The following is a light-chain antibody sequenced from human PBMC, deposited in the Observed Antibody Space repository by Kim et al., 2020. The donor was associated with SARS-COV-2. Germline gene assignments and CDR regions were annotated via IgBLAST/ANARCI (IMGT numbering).Light chain of an antibody. V-gene: IGKV1-27*01. CDR1: QDISNY. Sequence: DIQMTQSPSSLSASVGDRVTITCRASQDISNYLAWYQQKPGKVPKLLIYAASTLQSGVPSRFRGSASGTDFTLTISSLQPEDVATYYCQKYNSAPRTFGQGTKVDIK. J-gene: IGKJ1*01. CDR3: QKYNSAPRT. CDR2: AAS.